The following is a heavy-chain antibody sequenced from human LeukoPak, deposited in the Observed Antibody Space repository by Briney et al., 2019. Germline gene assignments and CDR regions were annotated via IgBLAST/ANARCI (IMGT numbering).Heavy chain of an antibody. CDR3: ASIKDTGTYYFDY. Sequence: GGSLRLSCAASGFTVSSNYMNWVRLAPGKGLEWVSVLYAGGSTYYADSVKGRFTISRDNSKNTLYLQMDSLRAEDTAVYYCASIKDTGTYYFDYWGQGTLVAVSS. CDR1: GFTVSSNY. D-gene: IGHD3-10*01. V-gene: IGHV3-66*01. J-gene: IGHJ4*02. CDR2: LYAGGST.